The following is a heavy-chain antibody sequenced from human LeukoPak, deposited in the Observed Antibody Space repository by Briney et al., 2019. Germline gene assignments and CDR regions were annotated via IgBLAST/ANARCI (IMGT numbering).Heavy chain of an antibody. V-gene: IGHV3-13*01. CDR1: GFTFSSYD. CDR3: AKGSGSSGWTSLDY. Sequence: GGSLRLSCAASGFTFSSYDMHWVRQATGKGLEWVSAIGTTGDTYYPGSVKGRFTISRENVKSSLYLQMNSLRAGDTAVYYCAKGSGSSGWTSLDYWGQGTLVTVSS. D-gene: IGHD6-19*01. CDR2: IGTTGDT. J-gene: IGHJ4*02.